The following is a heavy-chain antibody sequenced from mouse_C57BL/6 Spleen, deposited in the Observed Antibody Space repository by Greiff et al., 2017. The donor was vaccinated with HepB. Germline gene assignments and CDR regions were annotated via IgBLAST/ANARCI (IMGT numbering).Heavy chain of an antibody. J-gene: IGHJ2*01. CDR2: IYPGSGST. CDR3: ARGEYGNYGKVYYFDY. V-gene: IGHV1-55*01. D-gene: IGHD2-1*01. Sequence: VQLQQPGAELVKPGASVKMSCKASGYTFTSYWITWVKQRPGQGLEWIGDIYPGSGSTNYNEKFKSKATLTVDTSSSTAYMQLSSLTSEDSAVYYCARGEYGNYGKVYYFDYWGQGTTLTVSS. CDR1: GYTFTSYW.